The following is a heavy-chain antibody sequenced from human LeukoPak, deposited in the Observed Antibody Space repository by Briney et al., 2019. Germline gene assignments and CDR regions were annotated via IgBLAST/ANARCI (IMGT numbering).Heavy chain of an antibody. CDR1: GFTFNTYW. V-gene: IGHV3-74*01. CDR3: SRGRNWDDGDY. J-gene: IGHJ4*02. CDR2: INSDGSIV. D-gene: IGHD1-1*01. Sequence: PGGSLRPSCAASGFTFNTYWMYWVRQAPGKGLVWVSHINSDGSIVNYGDSVKGRFTISRDNAKNTLYLQMNSLRADDTALYFCSRGRNWDDGDYWGQGTLVTVSS.